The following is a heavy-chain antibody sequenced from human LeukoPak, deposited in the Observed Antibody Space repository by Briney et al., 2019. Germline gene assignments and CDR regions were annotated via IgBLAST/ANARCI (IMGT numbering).Heavy chain of an antibody. V-gene: IGHV3-7*01. Sequence: GGSLRLSCAASEFTFSTYLMTWVRQAPGKGLEWVANIKQDGSEKYYADSVRGRFTISRDDGKKSLYLQMNSLRVEDTAVYYCAKSDYWGQGTLVTVSS. CDR1: EFTFSTYL. J-gene: IGHJ4*02. CDR3: AKSDY. CDR2: IKQDGSEK.